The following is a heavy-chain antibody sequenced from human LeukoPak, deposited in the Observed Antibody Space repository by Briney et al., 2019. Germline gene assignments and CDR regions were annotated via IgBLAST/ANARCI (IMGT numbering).Heavy chain of an antibody. CDR3: ARGVVMTYFDY. CDR2: IYYSGST. Sequence: SQTLSLTCTVSGGSISSYYWSWIRQPPGKGLEWIGYIYYSGSTNYNPSLKSRVTISVDTSKNQFSLKLSSVTAADTAVYYCARGVVMTYFDYWGQGTLVTVSS. J-gene: IGHJ4*02. V-gene: IGHV4-59*01. CDR1: GGSISSYY. D-gene: IGHD3-3*01.